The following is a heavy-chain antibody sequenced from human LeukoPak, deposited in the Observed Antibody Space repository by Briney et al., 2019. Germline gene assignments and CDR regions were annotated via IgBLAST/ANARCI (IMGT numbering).Heavy chain of an antibody. D-gene: IGHD6-19*01. CDR3: TTAGGAVAAPGWIDY. Sequence: GGSLRLSCAASGFTFSNAWMSWVRQAPGKGLEWVGRIKSKTDGGTTDYAAPVKGRFTISRDDSKNTLYLQMNGLKTEDTAVYYCTTAGGAVAAPGWIDYWGQGTLVTVSS. CDR1: GFTFSNAW. V-gene: IGHV3-15*01. J-gene: IGHJ4*02. CDR2: IKSKTDGGTT.